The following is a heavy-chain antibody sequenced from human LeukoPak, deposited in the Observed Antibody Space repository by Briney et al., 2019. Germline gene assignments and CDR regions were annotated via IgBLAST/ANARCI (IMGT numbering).Heavy chain of an antibody. CDR1: GFTFRSYG. J-gene: IGHJ4*02. CDR2: IWYDGSNK. D-gene: IGHD5-24*01. CDR3: ARKDGYMGH. Sequence: GGSLRLSCAASGFTFRSYGMHWVRQAPGKGLEWVAVIWYDGSNKYYADAVKGRFTISRDNPKNTLYLQMNSLRAEDTAVYYCARKDGYMGHWGQGTLVTVSS. V-gene: IGHV3-33*01.